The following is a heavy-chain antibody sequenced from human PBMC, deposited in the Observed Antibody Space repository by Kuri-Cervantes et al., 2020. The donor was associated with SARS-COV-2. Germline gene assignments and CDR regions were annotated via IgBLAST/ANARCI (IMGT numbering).Heavy chain of an antibody. J-gene: IGHJ6*02. CDR2: IWYDGSNK. D-gene: IGHD4-23*01. CDR3: ARSLYGGTSWYYGMDV. Sequence: GESLKTSCAASGFTFSSYAMHWVRQAPGKGLEWVAVIWYDGSNKYHADSVKGRFTISRDNSKNTLYLQMNSLRAEDTAVYYCARSLYGGTSWYYGMDVWGQGTTVTVSS. V-gene: IGHV3-33*01. CDR1: GFTFSSYA.